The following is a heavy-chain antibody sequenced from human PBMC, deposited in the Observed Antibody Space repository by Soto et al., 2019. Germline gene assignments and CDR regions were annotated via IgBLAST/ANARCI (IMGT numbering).Heavy chain of an antibody. CDR3: ARSKYSISSFDY. V-gene: IGHV2-5*02. CDR2: ICWDDDK. Sequence: SGPTLVNPTQTLTLTCTFSGFSLSTDDVGVGWIRQPPGKALDWLAVICWDDDKRYSPSLKSRLTITKDTSKNQVLLTMTNMDPVDTATYFCARSKYSISSFDYWGQGALVTVSS. CDR1: GFSLSTDDVG. D-gene: IGHD6-6*01. J-gene: IGHJ4*02.